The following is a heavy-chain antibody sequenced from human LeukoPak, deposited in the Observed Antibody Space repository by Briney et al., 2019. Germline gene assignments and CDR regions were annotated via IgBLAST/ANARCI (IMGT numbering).Heavy chain of an antibody. Sequence: SETLSLTCTVSGGSISSYYWSWIRQPPGKGLECIGYIYNSGSTNCNPSLKSRVSISVDTSKNQFSLKLSSVTAADTAVYYCARSAIDAFDIWGQGTMVTVSS. V-gene: IGHV4-59*08. CDR2: IYNSGST. CDR3: ARSAIDAFDI. D-gene: IGHD6-25*01. CDR1: GGSISSYY. J-gene: IGHJ3*02.